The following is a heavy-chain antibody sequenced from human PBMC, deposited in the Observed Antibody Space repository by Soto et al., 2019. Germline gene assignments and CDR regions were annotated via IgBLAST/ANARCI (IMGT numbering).Heavy chain of an antibody. CDR2: IDWDDDK. CDR1: GFSLSTSGMC. D-gene: IGHD1-26*01. V-gene: IGHV2-70*01. Sequence: SGPTLVNPTQTLTLTCTFSGFSLSTSGMCVSWIRQPPGKALEWLALIDWDDDKYYSTSLKTRLTISKDTSKNQVVLTMTNMDPVDTATYYCARTLGATTQSMTFDWFDPWGQGTLVTVSS. CDR3: ARTLGATTQSMTFDWFDP. J-gene: IGHJ5*02.